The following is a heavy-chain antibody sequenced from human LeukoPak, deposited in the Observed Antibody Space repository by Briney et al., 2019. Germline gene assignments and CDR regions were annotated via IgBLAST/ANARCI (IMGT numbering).Heavy chain of an antibody. CDR1: GFTFSSYW. CDR3: ARGGGLDV. D-gene: IGHD3-16*01. J-gene: IGHJ6*02. Sequence: GGSLRPSCAASGFTFSSYWMNWARQAPGKGLEWVASINHNGNVNYYVDSVKGRFTISRDNARNSLYLQMSNLRAEDTAVYFCARGGGLDVWGQGATVTVSS. CDR2: INHNGNVN. V-gene: IGHV3-7*03.